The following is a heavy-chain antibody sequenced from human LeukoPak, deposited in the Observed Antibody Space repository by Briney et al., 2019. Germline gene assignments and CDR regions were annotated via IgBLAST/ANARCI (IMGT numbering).Heavy chain of an antibody. Sequence: GGSLRLSCAASGFTVSNNYMSWVRQAPGKGLEWVSVIYSGGSTYYTDSVKGRFTISRDNSKNTLYLQMNSLRAEDTAVYYCAKEQSGYCTNGICYTRDDAFDIWGQGTMVTVSS. J-gene: IGHJ3*02. D-gene: IGHD2-8*01. CDR1: GFTVSNNY. CDR3: AKEQSGYCTNGICYTRDDAFDI. CDR2: IYSGGST. V-gene: IGHV3-53*01.